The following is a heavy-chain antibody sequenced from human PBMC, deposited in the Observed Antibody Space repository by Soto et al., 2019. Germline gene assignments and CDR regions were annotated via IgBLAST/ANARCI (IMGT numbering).Heavy chain of an antibody. CDR1: GFTFSSYE. CDR2: ISSSGSTI. CDR3: ARGGVQDNYYYYGMDV. Sequence: PGGSLRLSCAASGFTFSSYEMNWVRQAPGKGLEWVSYISSSGSTIYYADSVKGRFTISRDNAKNSLYLQMNSLRAEDTAVYYCARGGVQDNYYYYGMDVWGQGTTVTVSS. V-gene: IGHV3-48*03. D-gene: IGHD1-1*01. J-gene: IGHJ6*02.